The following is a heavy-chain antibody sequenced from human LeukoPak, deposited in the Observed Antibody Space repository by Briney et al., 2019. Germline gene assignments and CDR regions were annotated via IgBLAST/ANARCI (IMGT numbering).Heavy chain of an antibody. CDR1: GFTFSSYG. J-gene: IGHJ4*02. D-gene: IGHD4-17*01. V-gene: IGHV3-23*01. Sequence: TGGSLRLSCAASGFTFSSYGMSWVRQAPGKGLEWVSTISVSGGSTYYADSVKGRFTISRDNSKNTLYLQMNSLRAEDTAVYYCAKDQAMDDYGFDYWGQGTLVTVSS. CDR3: AKDQAMDDYGFDY. CDR2: ISVSGGST.